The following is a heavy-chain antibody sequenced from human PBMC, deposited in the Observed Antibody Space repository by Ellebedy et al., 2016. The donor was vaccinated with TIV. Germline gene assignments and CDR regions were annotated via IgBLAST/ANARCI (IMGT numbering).Heavy chain of an antibody. J-gene: IGHJ4*02. CDR1: GYSFTTYW. CDR2: IDPRDSYT. Sequence: GESLKISCQGSGYSFTTYWITWVRQMPGKGLELMGRIDPRDSYTNYSPSFQGHVTISADKSISTAYLQWSSLKASDTAIYYCARHGGYSSSPLNYWGQGTLVTVSS. V-gene: IGHV5-10-1*01. CDR3: ARHGGYSSSPLNY. D-gene: IGHD6-6*01.